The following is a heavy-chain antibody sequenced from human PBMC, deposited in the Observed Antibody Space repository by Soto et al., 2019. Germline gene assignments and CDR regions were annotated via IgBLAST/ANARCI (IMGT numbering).Heavy chain of an antibody. CDR1: GYTFTSHG. V-gene: IGHV1-18*01. CDR3: ARFYSSGWPRGYFDY. D-gene: IGHD6-19*01. CDR2: ISTFHGSI. J-gene: IGHJ4*02. Sequence: QVQLVQSGGEVKKPGASVKVSCKAAGYTFTSHGISWVRQAPGQGLEWMGWISTFHGSINYAQKFQGRVTMTTDTSTSTAYMELRSLRSDDTAVYYCARFYSSGWPRGYFDYWCQATPVTVSA.